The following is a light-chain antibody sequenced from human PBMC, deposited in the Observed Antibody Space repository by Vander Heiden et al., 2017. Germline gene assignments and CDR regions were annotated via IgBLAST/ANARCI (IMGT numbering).Light chain of an antibody. CDR1: QSVSSNY. CDR3: HQYGSSPPFT. J-gene: IGKJ3*01. Sequence: EIVLTQSPGTLSLSRGERATLSCRASQSVSSNYLAWYQQKPGQAPRLLIYGASSRATGIPDRFSGSGSGTDFTLTISRLEPEDFAVYYCHQYGSSPPFTFGPGTKVDRK. V-gene: IGKV3-20*01. CDR2: GAS.